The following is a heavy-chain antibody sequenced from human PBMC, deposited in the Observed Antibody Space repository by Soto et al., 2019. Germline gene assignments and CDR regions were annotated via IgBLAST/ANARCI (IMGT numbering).Heavy chain of an antibody. CDR3: AKDQGIAASHGIG. D-gene: IGHD6-13*01. J-gene: IGHJ3*01. CDR2: ISNDGRDK. Sequence: QVQLVESGGGVVQPGRSLRLSCAASGFTFNNYGMHWVRQAPGKGLEWVAAISNDGRDKYYGDSVKGRLTISRDNSKNTVYLQMNSLRADDTAVYYCAKDQGIAASHGIGWGQGTMVTVSS. CDR1: GFTFNNYG. V-gene: IGHV3-30*18.